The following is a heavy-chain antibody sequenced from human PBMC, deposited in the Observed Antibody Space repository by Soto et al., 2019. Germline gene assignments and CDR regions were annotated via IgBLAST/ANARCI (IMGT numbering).Heavy chain of an antibody. V-gene: IGHV5-51*01. J-gene: IGHJ4*02. CDR2: IYPGDSDT. Sequence: PGESLKISCKGSGYSFTSYWIGWVRQMPGKGLEWMGIIYPGDSDTRYSPSFQGQVTISADKSISTAYLQWSSLKASDTAMYYCARLPAEYYYDSSGYYLDYWGQGTLVTVSS. CDR3: ARLPAEYYYDSSGYYLDY. D-gene: IGHD3-22*01. CDR1: GYSFTSYW.